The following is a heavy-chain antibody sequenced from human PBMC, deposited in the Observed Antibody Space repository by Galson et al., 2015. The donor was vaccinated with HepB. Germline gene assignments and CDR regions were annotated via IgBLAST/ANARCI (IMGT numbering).Heavy chain of an antibody. V-gene: IGHV5-51*03. Sequence: QSGAEVKKPGESLKISCKGSGYNFNTYWIGWVRQMPGKGLEWMGLIYPGDSDTRYSPPFQGQVIISADKSINTAYLQWSSLKASDTAIYYCAREAKDGTYLFRSAFDLWGQGTMVSVSS. J-gene: IGHJ3*01. CDR2: IYPGDSDT. CDR3: AREAKDGTYLFRSAFDL. D-gene: IGHD1-26*01. CDR1: GYNFNTYW.